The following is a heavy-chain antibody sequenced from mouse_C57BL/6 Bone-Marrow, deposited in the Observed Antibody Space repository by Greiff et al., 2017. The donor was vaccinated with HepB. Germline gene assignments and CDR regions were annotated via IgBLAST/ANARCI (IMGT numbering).Heavy chain of an antibody. CDR1: GYTFTDYN. CDR2: INPNNGGT. J-gene: IGHJ3*01. V-gene: IGHV1-22*01. CDR3: AKPYGSSSFAY. Sequence: EVKLMESGPELVKPGASVKMSCKASGYTFTDYNMHWVKQSHGKSLEWIGYINPNNGGTSYNQKFKGKATLTVNKSSSTAYMELRSLTSEDSAVYYWAKPYGSSSFAYWGQGTLVTVSA. D-gene: IGHD1-1*01.